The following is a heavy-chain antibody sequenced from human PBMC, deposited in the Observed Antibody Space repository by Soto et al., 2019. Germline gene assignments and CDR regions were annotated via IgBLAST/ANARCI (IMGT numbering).Heavy chain of an antibody. J-gene: IGHJ6*02. CDR2: IYYSGST. Sequence: PSETLSLTCTVSGGSISSSSYYWGWIRQPPGKGLEWIGSIYYSGSTYYNPSLKSRVTISVDTSKNQFSLKLSSVTAADTAVYYCARLVVAITSRLYYYYYGMDVWGQGTTVTVSS. CDR1: GGSISSSSYY. D-gene: IGHD3-22*01. CDR3: ARLVVAITSRLYYYYYGMDV. V-gene: IGHV4-39*01.